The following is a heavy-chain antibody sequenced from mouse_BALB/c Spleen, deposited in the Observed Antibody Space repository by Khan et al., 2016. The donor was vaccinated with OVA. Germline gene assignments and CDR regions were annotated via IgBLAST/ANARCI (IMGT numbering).Heavy chain of an antibody. D-gene: IGHD2-3*01. CDR1: GDSITSGY. Sequence: EVQLQESGPSLVKPSQTLSLTCSVTGDSITSGYWNWIRKFPGNKLEYMGYISYSGSTYYIPSLKCRISITRDTSKNQYYLQLNSVTTEDTATYYGARYYDGYPYYYAMDYWGQGTSVTVSS. CDR3: ARYYDGYPYYYAMDY. CDR2: ISYSGST. V-gene: IGHV3-8*02. J-gene: IGHJ4*01.